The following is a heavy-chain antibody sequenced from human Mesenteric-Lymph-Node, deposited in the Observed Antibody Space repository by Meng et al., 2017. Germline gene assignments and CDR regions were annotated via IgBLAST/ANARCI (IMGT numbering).Heavy chain of an antibody. V-gene: IGHV1-24*01. Sequence: ASVKVSCKASGGTFSSYAISWVRQAPGKGLEWMGGFDPEDGETIYAQKFQGRVTMTEDTSTDTAYMELSSLRSEDTAVYYCATGSYYPDYWGQGTTVTVSS. CDR1: GGTFSSYA. CDR2: FDPEDGET. J-gene: IGHJ4*03. D-gene: IGHD1-26*01. CDR3: ATGSYYPDY.